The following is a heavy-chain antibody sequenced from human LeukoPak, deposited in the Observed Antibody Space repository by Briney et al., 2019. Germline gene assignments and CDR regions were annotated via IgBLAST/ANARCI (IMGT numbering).Heavy chain of an antibody. D-gene: IGHD2-2*01. CDR2: IYTTGST. V-gene: IGHV4-61*02. CDR3: AGGSTSAYYYYMDV. CDR1: DGSISSALYY. Sequence: SETLSLTCTVSDGSISSALYYWSRIRQPAGKGLEWIGRIYTTGSTNYNPYLKSRVTMSVDTSKNQFSLKLSSVTAADTAVYYCAGGSTSAYYYYMDVWGKGTTVTVSS. J-gene: IGHJ6*03.